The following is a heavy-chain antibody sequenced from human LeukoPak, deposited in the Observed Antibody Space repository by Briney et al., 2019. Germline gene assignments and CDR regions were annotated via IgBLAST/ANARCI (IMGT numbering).Heavy chain of an antibody. CDR1: GGSISSYY. J-gene: IGHJ3*02. Sequence: SETLSLTCTVSGGSISSYYWSWIRQPPGKGLEWIGYIYYSGSTNYNPSLKSRVTISVDTSKNQFSLKLSSVTAADTAVYYCARDGHWPHAFDIWGQGTMVTVSS. CDR2: IYYSGST. CDR3: ARDGHWPHAFDI. V-gene: IGHV4-59*01.